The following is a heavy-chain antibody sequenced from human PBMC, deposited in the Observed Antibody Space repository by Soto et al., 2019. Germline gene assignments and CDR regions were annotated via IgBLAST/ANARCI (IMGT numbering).Heavy chain of an antibody. CDR2: INPSVGTT. Sequence: GASVKVSCKTSGGTFTSHWVHWVRQAPGQGLEWMAVINPSVGTTVYAQKFQARLTLTRDTSTSTLYMELSSLRSDDSAVYYCARDESASNCWWFHPWGQGTPVTVSS. V-gene: IGHV1-46*01. CDR1: GGTFTSHW. J-gene: IGHJ5*02. D-gene: IGHD2-15*01. CDR3: ARDESASNCWWFHP.